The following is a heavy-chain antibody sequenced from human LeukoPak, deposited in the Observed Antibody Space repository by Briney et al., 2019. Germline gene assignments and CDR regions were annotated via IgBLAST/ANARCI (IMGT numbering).Heavy chain of an antibody. V-gene: IGHV3-74*01. J-gene: IGHJ3*02. CDR1: GFTFSSYW. Sequence: GGSPRLSCAASGFTFSSYWMHWARQAPGKGLVWVSRINSDGSSTSYADSVKGRFTISRDNAKNTLYLQMNSLRAEDTAVYYCARDSGSYWKRGAFDIWGQGTMVTVSS. CDR3: ARDSGSYWKRGAFDI. D-gene: IGHD1-26*01. CDR2: INSDGSST.